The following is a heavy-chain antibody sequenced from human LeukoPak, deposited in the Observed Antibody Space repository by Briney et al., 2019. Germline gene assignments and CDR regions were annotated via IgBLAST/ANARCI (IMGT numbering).Heavy chain of an antibody. V-gene: IGHV4-59*01. D-gene: IGHD4-23*01. CDR2: IYYTGST. J-gene: IGHJ4*02. Sequence: SETLSLTCTVSGASISSYYWSWIRQPPGKGLEWIGYIYYTGSTNYNPSLKSRVTISVDTSKNQVSLKLSSVTAADTAVYYCARATVVTPFFDYWGQGTLVTVSS. CDR3: ARATVVTPFFDY. CDR1: GASISSYY.